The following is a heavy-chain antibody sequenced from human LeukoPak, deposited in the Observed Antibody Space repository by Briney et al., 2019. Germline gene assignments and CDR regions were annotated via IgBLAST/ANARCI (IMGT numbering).Heavy chain of an antibody. J-gene: IGHJ4*02. CDR3: ARVPTDYGDYSFDY. D-gene: IGHD4-17*01. CDR1: GFTFSSYW. CDR2: INSDGSST. Sequence: AGGSLRLSCAASGFTFSSYWMHWVRQAPGKGLVWVSRINSDGSSTSYADSVKGRFTISRDNAKNTLYLQMNSLRAEDTAVYYCARVPTDYGDYSFDYWGQGTLVTVSS. V-gene: IGHV3-74*01.